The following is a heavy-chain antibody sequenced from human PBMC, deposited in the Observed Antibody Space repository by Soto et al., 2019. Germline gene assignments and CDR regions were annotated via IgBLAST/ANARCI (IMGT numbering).Heavy chain of an antibody. D-gene: IGHD1-26*01. CDR1: GYTFTRYA. CDR2: INAGHGNT. J-gene: IGHJ6*02. Sequence: ASVKVSCKASGYTFTRYAMHWVRPAPGQRLEWMGWINAGHGNTKFSQKFQGRVTITRDXXXSXXXXXLXXLXXDDXAVSYCASGEGSYYYYYYGMDVWGQGTTVTVSS. CDR3: ASGEGSYYYYYYGMDV. V-gene: IGHV1-3*01.